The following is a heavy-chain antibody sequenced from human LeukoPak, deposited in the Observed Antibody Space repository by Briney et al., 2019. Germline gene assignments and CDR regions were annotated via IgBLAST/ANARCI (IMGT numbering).Heavy chain of an antibody. CDR1: GGSISSYY. V-gene: IGHV4-4*07. J-gene: IGHJ3*02. D-gene: IGHD1-26*01. CDR3: AREGIVGATDAFDI. Sequence: SETLSLTCTVSGGSISSYYWSWIRQPAGKGLEWIGRIYTSGSTNYNPSLKSRVTLSVDTSKNQCSLKLSSVTAADTAVYYCAREGIVGATDAFDIWGQGTMVTVSS. CDR2: IYTSGST.